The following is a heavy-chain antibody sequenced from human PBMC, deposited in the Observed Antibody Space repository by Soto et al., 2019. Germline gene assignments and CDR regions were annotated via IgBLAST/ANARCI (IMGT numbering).Heavy chain of an antibody. CDR2: IYPADSDTSI. D-gene: IGHD6-6*01. CDR1: GYTFTAFW. V-gene: IGHV5-51*01. Sequence: EVQLVQSGAEVKKPGESLKISCEGSGYTFTAFWIGWVRQMPGKGLEWMGSIYPADSDTSIRYSPSFQGQVTISADKSLNTAYLQWSRLEASDTAIYYCARPLAARLAGAKDGFEIWGQGTRVTVSS. J-gene: IGHJ3*02. CDR3: ARPLAARLAGAKDGFEI.